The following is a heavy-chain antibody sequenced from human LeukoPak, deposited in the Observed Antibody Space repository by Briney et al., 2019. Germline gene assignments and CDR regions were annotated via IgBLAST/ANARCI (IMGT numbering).Heavy chain of an antibody. CDR1: GASISSYY. D-gene: IGHD4-23*01. Sequence: SETLSLTCTVSGASISSYYGSWIREPPGKALEGIGYIYYSGSTNYNPPLKSRVNISVDTSKNQFYLKLRSVTAADTAVYYCASWRNSLNWFDPWGQGTLVTVSS. V-gene: IGHV4-59*08. CDR2: IYYSGST. J-gene: IGHJ5*02. CDR3: ASWRNSLNWFDP.